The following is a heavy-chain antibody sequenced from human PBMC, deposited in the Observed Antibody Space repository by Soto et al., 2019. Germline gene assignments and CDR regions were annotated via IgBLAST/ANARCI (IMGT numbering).Heavy chain of an antibody. CDR1: GFTFSSYA. Sequence: PGGSLRLSCAASGFTFSSYAVHWVRQAPGKGLEWVAVISYDGSNKYYADSVKGRFTISRDNSKNTLYLQMNSLRAEDTAVYYCARDMYYDISTKAYYYYYGMDVWGQGATVTVSS. CDR3: ARDMYYDISTKAYYYYYGMDV. D-gene: IGHD3-9*01. J-gene: IGHJ6*02. CDR2: ISYDGSNK. V-gene: IGHV3-30-3*01.